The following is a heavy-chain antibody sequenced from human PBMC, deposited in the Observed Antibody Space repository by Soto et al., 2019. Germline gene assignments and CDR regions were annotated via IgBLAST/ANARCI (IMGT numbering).Heavy chain of an antibody. Sequence: GGSLRLSCAASGFTFSSYSMNWVRQAPGKGLEWVSSISSSSSYIYYADSVKGRFTISRDNAKNSLYLQMNSLRAEDTAVYYCARDCKFQGYDILTGYYNHDAFDIWGQGTMVTVSS. J-gene: IGHJ3*02. CDR3: ARDCKFQGYDILTGYYNHDAFDI. CDR1: GFTFSSYS. V-gene: IGHV3-21*01. D-gene: IGHD3-9*01. CDR2: ISSSSSYI.